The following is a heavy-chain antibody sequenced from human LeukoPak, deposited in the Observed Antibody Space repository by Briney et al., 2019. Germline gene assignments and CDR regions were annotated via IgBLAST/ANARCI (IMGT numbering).Heavy chain of an antibody. V-gene: IGHV3-30*02. CDR3: AKEGGIAAAALPYYFDY. Sequence: GGSLTLSCAASGFTFSSYGMLWLRQAPGKGLEWVAFIRYDGSNKYYAGSVKGRFAISRDNSKNTLYLQMNSLRAEDTAVYYCAKEGGIAAAALPYYFDYWGQGTLVTVSS. CDR1: GFTFSSYG. D-gene: IGHD6-13*01. CDR2: IRYDGSNK. J-gene: IGHJ4*02.